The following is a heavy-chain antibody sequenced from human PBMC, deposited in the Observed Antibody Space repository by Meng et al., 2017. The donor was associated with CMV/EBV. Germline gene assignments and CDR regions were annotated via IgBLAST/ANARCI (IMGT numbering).Heavy chain of an antibody. CDR2: INPNSGGT. CDR1: RYTLAGYY. Sequence: SVPVSRLASRYTLAGYYMHWVRQAPGQGLEWMGWINPNSGGTNYAQKFQGRVTMTRDTSISTAYMELSRLRSDDTAVYYCARDTQRGIAAAGLFDPWGQGTLVTVSS. J-gene: IGHJ5*02. CDR3: ARDTQRGIAAAGLFDP. D-gene: IGHD6-13*01. V-gene: IGHV1-2*02.